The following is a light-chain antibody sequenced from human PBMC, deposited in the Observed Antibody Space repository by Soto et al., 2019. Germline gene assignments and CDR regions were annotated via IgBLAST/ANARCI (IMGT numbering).Light chain of an antibody. CDR2: GAS. Sequence: EIVLTQSPGTLSLSPGERATLSCRASQSVSSSYLAWYQQKPGQAPRLLIYGASSRATGIPDRFSGSGSGTDFTLTISRLEPEDFEVYYCQQYGSSPVTFGQGTRLEIQ. CDR1: QSVSSSY. J-gene: IGKJ5*01. CDR3: QQYGSSPVT. V-gene: IGKV3-20*01.